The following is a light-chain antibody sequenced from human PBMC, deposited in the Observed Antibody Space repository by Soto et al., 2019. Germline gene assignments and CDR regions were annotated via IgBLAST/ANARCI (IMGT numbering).Light chain of an antibody. CDR1: QSVSTN. Sequence: EIVMTQSPATLSVSPGERATLSCRASQSVSTNLAWYPQKPGQAPRLLIYGASTRATGIPARFSGNGSGPEFTLTISSLQSEDFAVYYCQQENNWPPWTCGQGTKVEIK. CDR2: GAS. J-gene: IGKJ1*01. V-gene: IGKV3-15*01. CDR3: QQENNWPPWT.